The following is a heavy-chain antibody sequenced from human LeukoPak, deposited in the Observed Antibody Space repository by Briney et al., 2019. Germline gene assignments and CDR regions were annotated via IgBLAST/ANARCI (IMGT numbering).Heavy chain of an antibody. D-gene: IGHD3-22*01. Sequence: PGRSLRLSCAASGFTFSSYATNWVRQAPGKGLEWVSYLSSSSNTIYYAYSVKGRFTISRDNAKNSLYLQMNSLRAEDTAVYYCARDVGSGYFAKVFDIWGQGTMVTVSS. J-gene: IGHJ3*02. CDR1: GFTFSSYA. V-gene: IGHV3-48*01. CDR3: ARDVGSGYFAKVFDI. CDR2: LSSSSNTI.